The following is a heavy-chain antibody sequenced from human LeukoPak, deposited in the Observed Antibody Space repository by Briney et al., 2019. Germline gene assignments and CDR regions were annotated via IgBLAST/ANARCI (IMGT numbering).Heavy chain of an antibody. CDR3: TRQSGKLLWFGESGAFDI. CDR2: IRSKANSYAT. CDR1: GFTFSGSA. D-gene: IGHD3-10*01. J-gene: IGHJ3*02. V-gene: IGHV3-73*01. Sequence: PGGSLSLSCAASGFTFSGSAMHWVRQASGKGLEWVGRIRSKANSYATAYAASVKGRFTISRDDSKITAYLQMNSLKIEDAAVYYCTRQSGKLLWFGESGAFDIWGQGTMVTVSS.